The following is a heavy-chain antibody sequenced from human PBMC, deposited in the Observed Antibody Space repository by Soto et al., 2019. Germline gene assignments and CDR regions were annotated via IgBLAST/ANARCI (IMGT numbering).Heavy chain of an antibody. V-gene: IGHV1-69*06. CDR1: GGTFSSYA. Sequence: SVKVSCKASGGTFSSYAISWVRQAPGQGLEWMGGIIPIFGTANYAQKFQGRVTITADKSTSTAYMELSSLRSEDTAVYYCARSHGTGTDFDYWGQGTLVTVCS. D-gene: IGHD1-1*01. CDR3: ARSHGTGTDFDY. J-gene: IGHJ4*02. CDR2: IIPIFGTA.